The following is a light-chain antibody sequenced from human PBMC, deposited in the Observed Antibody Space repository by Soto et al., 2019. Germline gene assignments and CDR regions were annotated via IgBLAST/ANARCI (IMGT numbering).Light chain of an antibody. CDR3: FSFKTTRTHV. V-gene: IGLV2-14*01. Sequence: QSALTQPASLSGSPGQSITISCTGTSSDIGAYDYVSWFQQHPGKAPKLMISEVNNRPSGVSNRFSGSKSGNTAYLTISGLQVDEEPAPFCFSFKTTRTHVFGTRTKVTV. CDR1: SSDIGAYDY. J-gene: IGLJ1*01. CDR2: EVN.